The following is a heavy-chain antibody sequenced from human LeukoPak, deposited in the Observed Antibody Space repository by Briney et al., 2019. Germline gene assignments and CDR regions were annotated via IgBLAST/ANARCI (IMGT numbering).Heavy chain of an antibody. J-gene: IGHJ4*02. CDR2: INHSGST. Sequence: SETLSLTCAVYGGSFSGYYWSGIRQPPGKGLEWIGEINHSGSTNYNPSLKSRVTISVDTSKNQFSLKLSSVTAADTAVYYCARMGGQGYCSSTSCYMFDYWGRGTLVTVSS. CDR3: ARMGGQGYCSSTSCYMFDY. D-gene: IGHD2-2*02. V-gene: IGHV4-34*01. CDR1: GGSFSGYY.